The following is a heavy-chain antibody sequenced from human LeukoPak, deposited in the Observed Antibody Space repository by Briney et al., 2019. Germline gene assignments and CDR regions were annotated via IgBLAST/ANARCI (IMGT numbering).Heavy chain of an antibody. Sequence: TGGSLRLSCAASGFTFSSYWMHWVRQAPGEGLAWVSRINSDGSIIRFADFVKGRFTISRDNAKNTLYLQMNSLRAEDTSVYYCARGPTYYDFYFDYWGQGTLVTVSS. J-gene: IGHJ4*02. CDR2: INSDGSII. CDR1: GFTFSSYW. V-gene: IGHV3-74*01. D-gene: IGHD3-3*01. CDR3: ARGPTYYDFYFDY.